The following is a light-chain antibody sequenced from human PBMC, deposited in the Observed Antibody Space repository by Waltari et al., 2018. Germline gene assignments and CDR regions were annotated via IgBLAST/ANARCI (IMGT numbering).Light chain of an antibody. Sequence: EIVMTQSPATLSVSPGERATLSGRASQSIDTYLAWYQQKPGQAPRLLIYGASTRATGISARFTGSGSGTEFTLTISSLQSEDCAVYYCQQYNRWRTFGQGTKVEIK. V-gene: IGKV3-15*01. J-gene: IGKJ1*01. CDR1: QSIDTY. CDR2: GAS. CDR3: QQYNRWRT.